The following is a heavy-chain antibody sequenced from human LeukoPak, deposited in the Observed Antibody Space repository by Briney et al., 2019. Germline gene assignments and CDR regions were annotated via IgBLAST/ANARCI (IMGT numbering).Heavy chain of an antibody. D-gene: IGHD6-6*01. V-gene: IGHV4-39*07. CDR3: AGWYRSSGYLDY. J-gene: IGHJ4*02. Sequence: SETLSLTCTVPGGSISSSSYYWGWIRQPPGKGLEWIGSIYYSGSTYYNPSLKCRVTISVDKTKNQFSLKGSSVTAADAALYYCAGWYRSSGYLDYWGQGTLVTVSS. CDR2: IYYSGST. CDR1: GGSISSSSYY.